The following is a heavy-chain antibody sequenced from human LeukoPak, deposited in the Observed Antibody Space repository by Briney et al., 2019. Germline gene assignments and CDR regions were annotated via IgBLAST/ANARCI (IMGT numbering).Heavy chain of an antibody. CDR1: GGSISSHY. V-gene: IGHV4-59*11. Sequence: SETLSLTCTVSGGSISSHYWSWIRQPPGKGLEWIGYIYYSGSTNYNPSLKSRVTISVDTSKNQFSLKLSSVTAADTAVYYCARARYCSSTSCSSFGYWGQGTLVTVSS. CDR2: IYYSGST. D-gene: IGHD2-2*01. CDR3: ARARYCSSTSCSSFGY. J-gene: IGHJ4*02.